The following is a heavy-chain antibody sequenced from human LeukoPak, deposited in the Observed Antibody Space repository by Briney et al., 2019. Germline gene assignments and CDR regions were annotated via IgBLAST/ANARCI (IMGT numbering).Heavy chain of an antibody. CDR2: IKQDGSEK. J-gene: IGHJ4*02. D-gene: IGHD1-14*01. CDR3: ARAGNYAPFDY. CDR1: GFTFSSYW. Sequence: PGGSLRLSCAASGFTFSSYWMSWVRQAPGKGLEWVANIKQDGSEKYYVDSVKGRFTISRANAKNSLYLQMNSLRAEDTAVYYCARAGNYAPFDYWGQGTLVTVSS. V-gene: IGHV3-7*01.